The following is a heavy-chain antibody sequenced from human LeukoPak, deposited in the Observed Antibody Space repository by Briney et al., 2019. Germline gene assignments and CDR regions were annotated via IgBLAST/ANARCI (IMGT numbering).Heavy chain of an antibody. Sequence: GGSLRLSCTASGFTFGDYAMSWVRQAPGKGLEWVGFIRSKAYGGTTEYAASVKGRFTISRDDSKSIAYLQMNSLRAEDTAVYYCASSGSSSFDYWGQGTLVTVSS. CDR2: IRSKAYGGTT. CDR3: ASSGSSSFDY. D-gene: IGHD2-15*01. J-gene: IGHJ4*02. V-gene: IGHV3-49*04. CDR1: GFTFGDYA.